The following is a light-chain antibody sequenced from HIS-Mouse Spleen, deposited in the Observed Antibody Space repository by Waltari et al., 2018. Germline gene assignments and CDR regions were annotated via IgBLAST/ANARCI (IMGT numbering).Light chain of an antibody. V-gene: IGLV2-23*01. CDR3: CSYAGSSTLV. CDR2: EGS. CDR1: SSAVGSYNL. Sequence: QSALTQPASVSGSPGQSITISCPGTSSAVGSYNLVSWYQQHPGKDPKLMIYEGSKRPSGVSNRFSGSKSGNTASLTISGLQAEDEADYYCCSYAGSSTLVFGGGTKLTVL. J-gene: IGLJ2*01.